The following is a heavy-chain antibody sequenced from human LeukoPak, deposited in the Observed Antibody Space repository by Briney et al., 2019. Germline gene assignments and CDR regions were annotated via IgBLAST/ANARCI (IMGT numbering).Heavy chain of an antibody. Sequence: SETLSLTCTVSGGAISSYHWSWIRQPAGKGLEWIGRIYTSGSTNYSPSLKSRVTMSVDTSKNQFSLKLSSVTAADTAVYYCARYCSSPSCYAGAFDIWGQGTMVTVSS. CDR3: ARYCSSPSCYAGAFDI. CDR2: IYTSGST. D-gene: IGHD2-2*01. V-gene: IGHV4-4*07. J-gene: IGHJ3*02. CDR1: GGAISSYH.